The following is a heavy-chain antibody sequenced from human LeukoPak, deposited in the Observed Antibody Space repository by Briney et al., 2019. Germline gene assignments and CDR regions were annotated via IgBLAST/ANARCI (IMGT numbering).Heavy chain of an antibody. CDR3: ARHVEGVRFTTFLAY. V-gene: IGHV4-34*01. CDR1: GGSFSGYY. D-gene: IGHD3-9*01. Sequence: SETLSLTCAVYGGSFSGYYWSWIRQPPGKGLEWIGEINHSGSTNYNPSLKSRVTISVDTSKNQFSLKLSSVTAADTAVYCCARHVEGVRFTTFLAYWGQGTLVTVSS. CDR2: INHSGST. J-gene: IGHJ4*02.